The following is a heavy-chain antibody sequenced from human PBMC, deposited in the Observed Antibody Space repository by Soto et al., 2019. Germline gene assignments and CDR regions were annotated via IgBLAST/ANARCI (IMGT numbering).Heavy chain of an antibody. CDR3: ARNLGFGYSSHWYEGWFDP. V-gene: IGHV5-51*01. Sequence: LGESLKISCRGSGYSFDTYWIGWVRQKPGKGLELMGIIYPGDSGTRYSPSFQGQVTLSADKSVSTAYLQWSSLKASDTAMYYCARNLGFGYSSHWYEGWFDPWGQGTLVTVSS. J-gene: IGHJ5*02. CDR2: IYPGDSGT. D-gene: IGHD6-19*01. CDR1: GYSFDTYW.